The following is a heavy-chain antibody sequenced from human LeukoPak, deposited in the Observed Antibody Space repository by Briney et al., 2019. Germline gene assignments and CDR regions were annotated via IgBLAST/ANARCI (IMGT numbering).Heavy chain of an antibody. D-gene: IGHD2-15*01. CDR2: IHPNSGGS. J-gene: IGHJ4*02. CDR1: GYTFTAYY. Sequence: ASVKVSCKAYGYTFTAYYLHWVRQAPGQGLEWMGWIHPNSGGSNFAQKFQGRVTMTSDTSIGTAYMELSSLRSDDTAVYYCARTPRGYCSGGSCHDYWGQGTLVTVSS. CDR3: ARTPRGYCSGGSCHDY. V-gene: IGHV1-2*02.